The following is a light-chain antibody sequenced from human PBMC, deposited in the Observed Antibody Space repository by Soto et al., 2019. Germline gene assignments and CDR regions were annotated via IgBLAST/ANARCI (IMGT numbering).Light chain of an antibody. V-gene: IGKV1-27*01. CDR1: QGINNY. Sequence: DIQMTQSPSSLSASVGDRVTITCRASQGINNYLAWYQQRPGKVPKLLIYGISTLQSGVPSRFSGSGSGTDFTLTITSLHPEDGATYYCQKYNSVPFTFGPGTKVDIK. CDR2: GIS. CDR3: QKYNSVPFT. J-gene: IGKJ3*01.